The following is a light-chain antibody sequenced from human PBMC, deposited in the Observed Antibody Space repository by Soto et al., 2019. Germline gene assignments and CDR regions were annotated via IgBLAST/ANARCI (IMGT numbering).Light chain of an antibody. J-gene: IGLJ1*01. CDR2: EVT. CDR1: SSDVGGYNY. CDR3: SSYAGSNNFDV. V-gene: IGLV2-8*01. Sequence: QSALTQPPSASGSPGQSVTISCTGTSSDVGGYNYASWYQQHPDKAPKLMIYEVTKRPSGVPDRFSGSKSGTTASLTVSGLQAEDEADYYCSSYAGSNNFDVFGTGTKLTVL.